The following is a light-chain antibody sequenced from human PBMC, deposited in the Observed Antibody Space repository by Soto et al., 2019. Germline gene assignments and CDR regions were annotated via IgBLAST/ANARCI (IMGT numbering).Light chain of an antibody. CDR1: ESFSSS. V-gene: IGKV3D-15*01. Sequence: EIVLTQSPATLSVSPGERATLSCRASESFSSSLAWYQHKPGQAPMLLIYGTSTRATGIPARFSGSKSGTEFTLTISCLQSEDFEVYYGQQYDNWPYTFGQGTKLEIK. CDR2: GTS. CDR3: QQYDNWPYT. J-gene: IGKJ2*01.